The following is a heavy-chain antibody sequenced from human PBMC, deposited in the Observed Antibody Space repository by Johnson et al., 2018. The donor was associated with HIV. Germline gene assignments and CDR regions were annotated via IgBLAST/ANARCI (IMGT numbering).Heavy chain of an antibody. V-gene: IGHV3-30*04. CDR2: ISYDGSNK. CDR1: GFTFSSYA. J-gene: IGHJ3*02. D-gene: IGHD4-23*01. Sequence: QVQLVESGGGVVQPGRSLRLSCAASGFTFSSYAMHWVRQAPCKGLEWVAVISYDGSNKYYADSVKGRFTISRDNSKNTLYLQMNSLRAEDTAVYYCARDGPTYDGGNSGGAFDIWGQVTMVTVSS. CDR3: ARDGPTYDGGNSGGAFDI.